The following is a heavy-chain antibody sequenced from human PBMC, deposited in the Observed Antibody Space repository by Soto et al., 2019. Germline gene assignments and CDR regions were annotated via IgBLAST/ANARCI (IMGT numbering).Heavy chain of an antibody. J-gene: IGHJ6*02. CDR1: GFTFSSYA. V-gene: IGHV3-23*01. CDR3: AKPRGRDYYYYGMDV. CDR2: ISGSGGST. D-gene: IGHD3-10*01. Sequence: PGRSLRLSCAASGFTFSSYAMSWVRQAPGKGLEWVSAISGSGGSTYYADSVKGRFTISRDTSKNTLYLQMNSLRAEDTAVYYCAKPRGRDYYYYGMDVWGQGTTVTVSS.